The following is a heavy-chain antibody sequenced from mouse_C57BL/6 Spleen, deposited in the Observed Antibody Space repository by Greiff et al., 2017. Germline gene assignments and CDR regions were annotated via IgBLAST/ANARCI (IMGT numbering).Heavy chain of an antibody. V-gene: IGHV1-69*01. CDR1: GYTFTSYW. J-gene: IGHJ4*01. CDR2: IDPSDSYT. Sequence: VQLQQPGAELVMPGASVKLSCKASGYTFTSYWMHWVKQRPGQGLEWIGEIDPSDSYTNYNQKFKGKSTLTVDKSSSTAYMQLSSLTSEDSAVYYCAFYGNYAMDYWGQGTSVTVSS. D-gene: IGHD2-1*01. CDR3: AFYGNYAMDY.